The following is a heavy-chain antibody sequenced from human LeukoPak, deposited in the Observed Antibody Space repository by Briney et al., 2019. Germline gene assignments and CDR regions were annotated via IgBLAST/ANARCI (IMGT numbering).Heavy chain of an antibody. J-gene: IGHJ6*02. Sequence: GGSLRLSCAASGFTFSDHHMAWIRQAPGKGLEWISYIISGGNNIYSADSVKGRFTISRDNAKNSMYLQMNSLRGEDTAVYYCARDLSASERAMDVWGQGTTVIVSS. CDR3: ARDLSASERAMDV. CDR2: IISGGNNI. V-gene: IGHV3-11*01. CDR1: GFTFSDHH. D-gene: IGHD3-3*01.